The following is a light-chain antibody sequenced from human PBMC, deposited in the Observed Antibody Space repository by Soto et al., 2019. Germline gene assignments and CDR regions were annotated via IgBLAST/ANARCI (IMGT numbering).Light chain of an antibody. CDR1: QGMRND. CDR2: AAS. V-gene: IGKV1-17*01. CDR3: LQHNSYPFT. Sequence: DIQMTQSPSSLSASVGDRVTITCRPSQGMRNDLGWYQQKRGKAPKRLIYAASSLQSGVPSRFSGSGSGTEFTLTISSLQSEDFATYYCLQHNSYPFTFGPGAKVDI. J-gene: IGKJ3*01.